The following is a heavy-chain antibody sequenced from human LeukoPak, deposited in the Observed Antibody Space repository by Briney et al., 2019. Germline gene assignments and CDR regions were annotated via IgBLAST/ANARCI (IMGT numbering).Heavy chain of an antibody. CDR3: ARDTPQHLKRYDY. CDR1: GYNFDKFG. D-gene: IGHD6-13*01. J-gene: IGHJ4*02. V-gene: IGHV1-18*01. CDR2: INTHNSNT. Sequence: GASVKVSCKASGYNFDKFGIAWVRQAPGQGLEWMGWINTHNSNTKYAQQYQGRVTMTTDTSTSTVYMELRSLRSDDTAVYFCARDTPQHLKRYDYWGQGTQVTVSS.